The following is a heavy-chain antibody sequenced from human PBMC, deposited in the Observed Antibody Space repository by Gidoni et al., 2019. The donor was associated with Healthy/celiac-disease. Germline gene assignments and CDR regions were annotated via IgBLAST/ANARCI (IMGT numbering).Heavy chain of an antibody. D-gene: IGHD2-21*01. J-gene: IGHJ6*02. CDR1: GFTFSSYA. Sequence: EVQLLESGGGLVQPGGSLRLYCAASGFTFSSYAMSWVRQAPGKGLEWVSAISGSGGSTYYADSVKGRFTISRDNSKNTLYLQMNSLRAEDTAVYYCAKDCGGDCGLYYYYYGMDVWGQGTTVTVSS. CDR2: ISGSGGST. CDR3: AKDCGGDCGLYYYYYGMDV. V-gene: IGHV3-23*01.